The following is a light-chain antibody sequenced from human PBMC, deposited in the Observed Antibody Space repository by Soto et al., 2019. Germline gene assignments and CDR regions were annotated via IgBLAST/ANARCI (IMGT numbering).Light chain of an antibody. CDR1: SSDVGGYNY. V-gene: IGLV2-14*01. CDR3: SSYTSSSTLPYV. Sequence: QSALTQPASVSGSPGQSITISCTGTSSDVGGYNYVSWYQQHPDKAPKLMIYEVSNRPSGVSNRFSGSKSGNTASLTISGLQAEDEADYYCSSYTSSSTLPYVFGTGIKVTVL. J-gene: IGLJ1*01. CDR2: EVS.